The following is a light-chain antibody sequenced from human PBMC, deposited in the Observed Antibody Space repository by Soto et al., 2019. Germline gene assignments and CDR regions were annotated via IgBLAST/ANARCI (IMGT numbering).Light chain of an antibody. Sequence: QSALTQPRSVSGSPGQSVTISCTGTSSDVGGYNYVSWYQQHPGKAPKLMIYDVSKRPSGVPDRFSGSKSGNTASLTISGLQAEDEAYYYCCSYAGSYTLRVFGGGTKLTVL. V-gene: IGLV2-11*01. CDR2: DVS. CDR1: SSDVGGYNY. CDR3: CSYAGSYTLRV. J-gene: IGLJ2*01.